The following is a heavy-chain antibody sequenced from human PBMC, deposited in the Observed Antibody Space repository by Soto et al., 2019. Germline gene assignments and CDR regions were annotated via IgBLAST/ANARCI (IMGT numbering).Heavy chain of an antibody. Sequence: ASVKVSCKASGYTFTGYYMHWVRQAPGQGLEWMGWINPNSGGTNYAQKFQGRVAMTRDTSISTAYMELSRLRSDDTAVYYCARVSRDTAMVWNWFDPWGQGTLVTVSS. V-gene: IGHV1-2*02. CDR2: INPNSGGT. D-gene: IGHD5-18*01. CDR3: ARVSRDTAMVWNWFDP. J-gene: IGHJ5*02. CDR1: GYTFTGYY.